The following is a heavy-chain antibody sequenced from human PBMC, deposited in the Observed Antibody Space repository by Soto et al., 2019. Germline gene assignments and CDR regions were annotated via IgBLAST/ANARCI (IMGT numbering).Heavy chain of an antibody. D-gene: IGHD2-2*01. V-gene: IGHV3-48*02. CDR2: ISGRGTTT. Sequence: VRLVESGGAVVQPGRSLRLSCAASGFSFSNYGMHWVRQAPGKGLEWVSFISGRGTTTYYADSVKGRFTVSRDNAKNSLYLEVTSLRDEDTAVYYCARLGYCSSVTCKYYFYYYGMDVWGQGTTVTVSS. CDR1: GFSFSNYG. CDR3: ARLGYCSSVTCKYYFYYYGMDV. J-gene: IGHJ6*02.